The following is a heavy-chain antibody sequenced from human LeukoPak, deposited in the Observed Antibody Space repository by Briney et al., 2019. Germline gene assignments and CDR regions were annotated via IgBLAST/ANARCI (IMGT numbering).Heavy chain of an antibody. CDR3: ARDIAGSFNFDY. V-gene: IGHV1-69*04. J-gene: IGHJ4*02. CDR2: IIPILGIA. CDR1: GGTFSSYA. Sequence: SVKVSCKASGGTFSSYAISWVRQAPGQGLEWMGRIIPILGIANYAQKFQGRVTITADKSTSTAYMELSSLRSEDTAVYYCARDIAGSFNFDYWGQGTLVTVSS. D-gene: IGHD1-26*01.